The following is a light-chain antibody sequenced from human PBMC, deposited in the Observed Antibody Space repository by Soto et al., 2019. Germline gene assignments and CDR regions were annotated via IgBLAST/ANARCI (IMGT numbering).Light chain of an antibody. CDR1: QSVSSSY. J-gene: IGKJ5*01. CDR3: QEYGSSPRT. V-gene: IGKV3-20*01. Sequence: EIVLTQSPGTLSSSPGERATLSCRASQSVSSSYLAWYQQKPGQAPRLLIYGASSRATGIPDRFSGSGSGTDFTLTISRLEPEGFAVYYCQEYGSSPRTFGQGTRLQIK. CDR2: GAS.